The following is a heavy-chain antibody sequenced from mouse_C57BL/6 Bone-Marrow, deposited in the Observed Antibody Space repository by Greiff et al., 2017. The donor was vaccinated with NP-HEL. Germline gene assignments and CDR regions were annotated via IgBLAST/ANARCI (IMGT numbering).Heavy chain of an antibody. J-gene: IGHJ4*01. Sequence: QLKESGPELVKPGASVKISCKASGYSFTSYYIHWVKQRPGQGLEWIGWIYPGSGNTKYNEKFKGKATLTADTSSSTAYMQRSSLTSEDSAVYYCAREGVVLRYHYYAMDYWGQGTSVTVSS. D-gene: IGHD1-1*01. CDR1: GYSFTSYY. CDR2: IYPGSGNT. CDR3: AREGVVLRYHYYAMDY. V-gene: IGHV1-66*01.